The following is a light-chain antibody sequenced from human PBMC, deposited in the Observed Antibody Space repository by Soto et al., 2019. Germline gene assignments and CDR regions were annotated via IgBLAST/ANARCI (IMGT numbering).Light chain of an antibody. CDR2: GAS. CDR1: QSVSSSY. CDR3: QLYGTSPRALT. Sequence: EIVLTQSPGTLSLSPGERATLSCRASQSVSSSYLAWYQQKPGQAPRRLIYGASSRATGVPDRFSGSGSGTDLTLTINRLDPEDFSVYYCQLYGTSPRALTFGGGTKVELK. J-gene: IGKJ4*01. V-gene: IGKV3-20*01.